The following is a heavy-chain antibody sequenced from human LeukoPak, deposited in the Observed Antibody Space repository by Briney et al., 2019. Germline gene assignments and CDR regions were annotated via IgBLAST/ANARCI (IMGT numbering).Heavy chain of an antibody. CDR2: INTHKGHT. CDR3: AREFGHCSGDNCFYFFDS. D-gene: IGHD2-15*01. J-gene: IGHJ4*02. Sequence: ASVKVSCKVSGYTLTNYNISWVRQAPGQGLEWMGWINTHKGHTNFLQKFQGRVTVTTDISTNTAYMELRRLRSDDTAVYYCAREFGHCSGDNCFYFFDSWGQGSLVIVSS. V-gene: IGHV1-18*01. CDR1: GYTLTNYN.